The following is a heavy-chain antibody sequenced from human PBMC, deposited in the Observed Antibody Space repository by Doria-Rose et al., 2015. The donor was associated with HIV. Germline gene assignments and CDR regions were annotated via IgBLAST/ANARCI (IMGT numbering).Heavy chain of an antibody. CDR3: ARGPSDFGDYVAFQH. D-gene: IGHD4-17*01. V-gene: IGHV4-34*01. Sequence: LELLGELTHGGSTNYNPSLKSRVTISLDMSKNQFSLKVTSVTAADTAVYYCARGPSDFGDYVAFQHWGQGTLVTVSS. J-gene: IGHJ1*01. CDR2: LTHGGST.